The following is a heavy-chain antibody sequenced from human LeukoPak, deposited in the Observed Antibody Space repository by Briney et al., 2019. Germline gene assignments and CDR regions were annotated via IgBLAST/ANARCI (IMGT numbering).Heavy chain of an antibody. CDR1: GGSVSSYY. CDR3: ARSRGYSYGDDY. V-gene: IGHV4-59*02. CDR2: IYYSGST. Sequence: PSETLSLTCTVSGGSVSSYYWSWIRQPPGKGLEWIGYIYYSGSTNYNPSLKSRVTISVDTSKNQFSLKLSSVTAADTAVYYCARSRGYSYGDDYWGQGTLVTVSS. D-gene: IGHD5-18*01. J-gene: IGHJ4*02.